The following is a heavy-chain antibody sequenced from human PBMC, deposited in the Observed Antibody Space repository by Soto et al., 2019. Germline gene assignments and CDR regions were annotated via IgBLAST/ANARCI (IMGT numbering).Heavy chain of an antibody. J-gene: IGHJ5*02. CDR2: IYPGDSDT. V-gene: IGHV5-51*01. CDR1: GYSFTSYW. CDR3: AREGTEYDFWSGYYTKSLGPRGNWFDP. D-gene: IGHD3-3*01. Sequence: GESLKISCKGSGYSFTSYWIGWVRQMPGKGLEWMGIIYPGDSDTRYSPSFQGQVTISADKCISTAYLQWSSRKASDTAMYYCAREGTEYDFWSGYYTKSLGPRGNWFDPWGQGTLVTVSS.